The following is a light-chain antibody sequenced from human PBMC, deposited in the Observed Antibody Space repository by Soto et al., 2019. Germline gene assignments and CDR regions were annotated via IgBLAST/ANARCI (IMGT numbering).Light chain of an antibody. J-gene: IGKJ1*01. CDR3: QQYGNSTKT. CDR2: GAS. CDR1: QSVTSNY. Sequence: EIVLTRSPGTLSLSPGERATLSCRASQSVTSNYLAWYQQKPGQAPRLLIFGASSRATGIPDRFSGSGSGTDFNLTITRLAREDFAVYYCQQYGNSTKTFGQGTKLDIK. V-gene: IGKV3-20*01.